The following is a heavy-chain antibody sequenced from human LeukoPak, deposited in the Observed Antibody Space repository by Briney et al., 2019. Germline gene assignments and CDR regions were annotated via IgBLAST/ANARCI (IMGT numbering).Heavy chain of an antibody. CDR1: GFTFSSYW. Sequence: GGSLRLSCAASGFTFSSYWMHWVRHAPGKGLVWVSRINSDGSSTSYAASVRGRSSISRDNAKNTLYLQMNSLRAEDTAVYYCARGLSGYASSLGYWGQGTLVTVSA. CDR3: ARGLSGYASSLGY. V-gene: IGHV3-74*01. J-gene: IGHJ4*02. D-gene: IGHD6-6*01. CDR2: INSDGSST.